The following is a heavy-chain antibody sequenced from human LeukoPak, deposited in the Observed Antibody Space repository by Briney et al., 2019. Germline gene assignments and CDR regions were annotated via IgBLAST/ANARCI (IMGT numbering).Heavy chain of an antibody. CDR3: AKGSDRAMIVVVINY. V-gene: IGHV3-53*01. Sequence: GGSLRLSCAASGFTVSSNYMSWVRQAPGKGLEWVSVIYSGGSTYYADSVKGRFTISRDNSKNTLYLQLNSLRAEDTAVYYCAKGSDRAMIVVVINYWGQGTLVTVSS. D-gene: IGHD3-22*01. J-gene: IGHJ4*02. CDR1: GFTVSSNY. CDR2: IYSGGST.